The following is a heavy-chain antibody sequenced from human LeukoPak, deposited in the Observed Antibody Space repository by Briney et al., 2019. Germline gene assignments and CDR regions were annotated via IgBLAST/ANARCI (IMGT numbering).Heavy chain of an antibody. CDR1: GYTFTSYG. D-gene: IGHD1-1*01. CDR3: ARDWQEYNWNDEGGYFDY. V-gene: IGHV1-18*01. Sequence: ASVKVSCKASGYTFTSYGISWVRQAPGQGLEWMGWISAYNGNTNYAQKPQGRVTMTTDTSTSTAYMELRSLRSDDTAVYYCARDWQEYNWNDEGGYFDYWGQGTLVTVSS. J-gene: IGHJ4*02. CDR2: ISAYNGNT.